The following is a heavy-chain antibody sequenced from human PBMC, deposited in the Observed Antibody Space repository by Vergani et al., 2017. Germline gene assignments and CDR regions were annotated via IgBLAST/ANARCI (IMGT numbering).Heavy chain of an antibody. Sequence: QVQLVQSGAEVKKPGASVKVSCKASGYTFTSYGISWVRQAPGQGLEWMGWISAYNGNTNYAQKLQGRVTMTTDTSTRTAYMELSSLRSEDTAVYYCASNTYYYDSSGYYYNKLDYWGQGTLVTVSS. CDR3: ASNTYYYDSSGYYYNKLDY. V-gene: IGHV1-18*01. D-gene: IGHD3-22*01. J-gene: IGHJ4*02. CDR1: GYTFTSYG. CDR2: ISAYNGNT.